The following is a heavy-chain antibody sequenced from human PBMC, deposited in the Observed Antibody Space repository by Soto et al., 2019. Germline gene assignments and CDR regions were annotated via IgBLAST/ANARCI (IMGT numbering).Heavy chain of an antibody. Sequence: PSETLSLTCTVAGGSISSYYWSWIRQPPGKGLEWIGYIYYSGSTNYNPSLKSRVTISVDTSKNQFSLKLSSVTAADTAVYYCASSIAAAGWWFDPWGQGTLVTVSS. CDR2: IYYSGST. CDR3: ASSIAAAGWWFDP. CDR1: GGSISSYY. J-gene: IGHJ5*02. V-gene: IGHV4-59*01. D-gene: IGHD6-13*01.